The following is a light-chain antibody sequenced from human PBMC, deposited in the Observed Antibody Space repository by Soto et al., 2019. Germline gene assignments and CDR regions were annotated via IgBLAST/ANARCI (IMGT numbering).Light chain of an antibody. CDR2: TAS. V-gene: IGKV1-9*01. J-gene: IGKJ4*01. CDR1: QGISSN. CDR3: QQLNGYPLT. Sequence: DIQLTQSPSFLSASVGDRVIITCRASQGISSNLAWYQQKPGKAPKLLIYTASTLQRGVPSRFSGSGSGTEFTLTIRSLQTEDLATYYCQQLNGYPLTFGGGTKVEIK.